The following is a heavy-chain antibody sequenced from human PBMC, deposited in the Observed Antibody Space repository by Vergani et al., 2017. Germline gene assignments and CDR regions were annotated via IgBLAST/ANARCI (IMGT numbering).Heavy chain of an antibody. V-gene: IGHV1-69-2*01. CDR3: ATGXSSPTGYYYYGMDV. Sequence: EVQLVQSGAEVKKPGATVNISCKVSGYTFTDYYMHWVQQAPGKGLEWMGLVDPEDGETIYAEKFQGRVTITADTSTDTAYMELSSLRSEDTAVYYCATGXSSPTGYYYYGMDVWGQGTTVTVSS. J-gene: IGHJ6*02. CDR1: GYTFTDYY. CDR2: VDPEDGET. D-gene: IGHD6-13*01.